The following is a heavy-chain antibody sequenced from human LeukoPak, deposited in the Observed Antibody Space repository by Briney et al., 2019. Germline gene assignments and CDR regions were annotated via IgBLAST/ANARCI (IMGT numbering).Heavy chain of an antibody. CDR3: AGTRYFDWLLPELDY. D-gene: IGHD3-9*01. Sequence: PSETLSLTCTVSGGSVSGYYWNWIRQPPGKGLEWIGYIYYNGRTNYNPSLKSRVTISVDTSKNQFSLKLSSVSVAATDVYYCAGTRYFDWLLPELDYWGQGSLVTVSS. CDR2: IYYNGRT. CDR1: GGSVSGYY. V-gene: IGHV4-59*02. J-gene: IGHJ4*02.